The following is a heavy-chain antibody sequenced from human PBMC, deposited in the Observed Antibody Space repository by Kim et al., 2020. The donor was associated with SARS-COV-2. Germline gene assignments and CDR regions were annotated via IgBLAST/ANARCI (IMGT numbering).Heavy chain of an antibody. Sequence: YSPSFQGQVTSSADKSISTAYLQWSSLKASDTAMYYCARQGTTAAYFDYWGQGTLVTVSS. J-gene: IGHJ4*02. CDR3: ARQGTTAAYFDY. D-gene: IGHD4-4*01. V-gene: IGHV5-51*01.